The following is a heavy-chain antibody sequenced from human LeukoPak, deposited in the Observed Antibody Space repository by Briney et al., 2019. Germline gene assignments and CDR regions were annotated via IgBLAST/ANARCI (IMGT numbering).Heavy chain of an antibody. Sequence: ASETLSLTCTVSGGSISNYYWSWIRQPAGKELEWIGRVHTSGSTNYNPSLKSRVTMSVDTSKNQFSLILSSVTAADTAVYYCARSYYYDTSGYYYWGQGTLVTVSS. D-gene: IGHD3-22*01. V-gene: IGHV4-4*07. CDR3: ARSYYYDTSGYYY. CDR1: GGSISNYY. CDR2: VHTSGST. J-gene: IGHJ4*02.